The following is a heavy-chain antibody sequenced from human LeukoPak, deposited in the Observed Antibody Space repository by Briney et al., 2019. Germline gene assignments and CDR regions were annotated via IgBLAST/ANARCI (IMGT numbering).Heavy chain of an antibody. CDR1: GFTFSDYY. D-gene: IGHD5-18*01. V-gene: IGHV3-11*01. J-gene: IGHJ4*02. CDR3: TSRILAHFDH. CDR2: ISSSGSTI. Sequence: GGSLRLSCAASGFTFSDYYMSWIRQAPGKGLEWVSYISSSGSTIYYADSVKGRFTIYRDDSKSTVYLQMNSLRAEDTATYYCTSRILAHFDHWGQGTVVTVSS.